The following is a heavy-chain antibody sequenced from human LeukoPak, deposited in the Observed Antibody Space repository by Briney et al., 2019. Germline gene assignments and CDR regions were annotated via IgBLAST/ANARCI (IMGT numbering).Heavy chain of an antibody. V-gene: IGHV4-30-2*01. D-gene: IGHD2-21*01. CDR1: GGSISSGGYS. CDR2: IYHSGST. Sequence: SETLSLTCAVSGGSISSGGYSWSWIRQPPGKGLEWIGYIYHSGSTYYNPSLKSRVTISVDRSKNQSSLKLSSVTAADMAVYYCARGDDLLPLDYWGQGTLVTVSS. CDR3: ARGDDLLPLDY. J-gene: IGHJ4*02.